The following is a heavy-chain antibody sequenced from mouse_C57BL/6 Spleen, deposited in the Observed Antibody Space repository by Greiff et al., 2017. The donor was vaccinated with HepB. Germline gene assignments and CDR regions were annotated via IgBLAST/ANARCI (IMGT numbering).Heavy chain of an antibody. D-gene: IGHD1-1*01. CDR3: ASITTVVATDFDV. J-gene: IGHJ1*03. V-gene: IGHV14-3*01. CDR1: GFNIKNTY. CDR2: IDPANGNT. Sequence: VQLKESVAELVRPGASVKLSCTASGFNIKNTYMHWVKQRPEQGLEWIGRIDPANGNTKYAPKFQGKATITADTSSNTAYLQLSSLTSEDTAIYYCASITTVVATDFDVWGTGTTVTVSS.